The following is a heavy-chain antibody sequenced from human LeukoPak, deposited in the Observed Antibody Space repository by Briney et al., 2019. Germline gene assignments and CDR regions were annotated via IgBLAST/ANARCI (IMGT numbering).Heavy chain of an antibody. J-gene: IGHJ4*02. D-gene: IGHD2-15*01. CDR1: GGSISSYY. CDR3: ARDVPATDY. V-gene: IGHV4-59*01. CDR2: IYYSGST. Sequence: PSETLSLTCTVSGGSISSYYWSWIRQPPGKGLEWIGYIYYSGSTNYNPSLKSRVTISVDTSKNQFSLKLSSVTAADTAVYYCARDVPATDYWGQGTLVTVSS.